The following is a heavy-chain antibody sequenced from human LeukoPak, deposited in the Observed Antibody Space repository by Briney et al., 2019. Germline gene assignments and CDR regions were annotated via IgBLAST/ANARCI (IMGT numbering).Heavy chain of an antibody. Sequence: SETLSLTCAVYGGSFSGYYWSWIRQPPGKGLEWIGEINHSGSTNYNPSLKSRVTISVDTSKNQFSLKLSSVTAADTAVYYCARVGSSSWSYRWFDYWGQGTLVTVSS. CDR1: GGSFSGYY. CDR3: ARVGSSSWSYRWFDY. V-gene: IGHV4-34*01. J-gene: IGHJ4*02. CDR2: INHSGST. D-gene: IGHD6-13*01.